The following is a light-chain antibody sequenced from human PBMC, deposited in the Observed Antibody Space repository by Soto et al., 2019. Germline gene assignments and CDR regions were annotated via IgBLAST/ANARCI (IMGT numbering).Light chain of an antibody. CDR2: DTS. J-gene: IGKJ4*01. Sequence: DIQMTQSPSTLSASVGDRVTITCRASQSFRTWLAWYQQKPGKPPKVLIFDTSTLESGVPSRFSGSGSGTELTLTISSLQPDDFATYYCQQYNSFLGLTFGGGTKVEIK. CDR1: QSFRTW. V-gene: IGKV1-5*01. CDR3: QQYNSFLGLT.